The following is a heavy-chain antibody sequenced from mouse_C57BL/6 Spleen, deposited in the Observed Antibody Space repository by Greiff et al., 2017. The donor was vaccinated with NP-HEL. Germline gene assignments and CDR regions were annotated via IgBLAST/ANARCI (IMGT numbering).Heavy chain of an antibody. V-gene: IGHV14-4*01. J-gene: IGHJ3*01. CDR3: TKGDGSSYWFAY. D-gene: IGHD1-1*01. CDR1: GFNIKDDY. Sequence: EVQLQESGAELVRPGASVKLSCTASGFNIKDDYMHWVKQRPEQGLEWIGWIDPENGDTEYASKFQGKATITADTSSNTAYLQLSSLTSEDTAVYYWTKGDGSSYWFAYWGQGTLVTVSA. CDR2: IDPENGDT.